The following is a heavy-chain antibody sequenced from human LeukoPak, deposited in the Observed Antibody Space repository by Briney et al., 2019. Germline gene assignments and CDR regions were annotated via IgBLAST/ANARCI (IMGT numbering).Heavy chain of an antibody. Sequence: WGVLRLSCVASGFTFRDFSMSWVRQAPGKGLVWVSRINDDGSSTSCADSVKGRFTISRDNAKNTLYLQMNSLRAEDTAVYYCARGYGDYPDYWGQGTLVTVSS. CDR1: GFTFRDFS. CDR2: INDDGSST. J-gene: IGHJ4*02. V-gene: IGHV3-74*01. D-gene: IGHD4-17*01. CDR3: ARGYGDYPDY.